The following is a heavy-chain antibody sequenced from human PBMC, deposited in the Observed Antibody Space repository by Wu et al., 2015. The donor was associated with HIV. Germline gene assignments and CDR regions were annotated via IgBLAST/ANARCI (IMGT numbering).Heavy chain of an antibody. CDR2: IIPIFGTA. V-gene: IGHV1-69*12. Sequence: QVQLVQSGAEVKKPGSSVKVSCKASGGTFSSYAISWVRQAPGQGLEWMGGIIPIFGTANYAQKFQGRVTITADESTSTAYMELSSLRSEDTAVYYCAGESEGYDILTGYYYPRFDYWGQGTLVTVSS. D-gene: IGHD3-9*01. CDR3: AGESEGYDILTGYYYPRFDY. CDR1: GGTFSSYA. J-gene: IGHJ4*02.